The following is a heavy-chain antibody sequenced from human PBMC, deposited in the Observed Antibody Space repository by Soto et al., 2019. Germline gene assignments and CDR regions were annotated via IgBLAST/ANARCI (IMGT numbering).Heavy chain of an antibody. CDR3: ARAPGLGVANIDY. Sequence: PSETLSLTCTVSGVSVTGFYWSWIRQPPGKRLEWIGYIFHSGSSNYNPSLKSRVTISVDTSKSQVSLRLTSVTAADTAVYYCARAPGLGVANIDYWGRGTLVTVSS. J-gene: IGHJ4*02. D-gene: IGHD6-19*01. CDR2: IFHSGSS. CDR1: GVSVTGFY. V-gene: IGHV4-59*02.